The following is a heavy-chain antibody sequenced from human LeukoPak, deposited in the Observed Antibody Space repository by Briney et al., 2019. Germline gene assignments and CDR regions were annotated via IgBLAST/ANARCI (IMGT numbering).Heavy chain of an antibody. J-gene: IGHJ4*02. CDR1: GYTFTSYA. Sequence: ASVKVSCTASGYTFTSYAMHWVRQAPGQRLEWMGWINAGNGNTKYSQKFQGRVTITRDTSASTAYMELSSLRFEDTAVYYCAREWGLESSGFYYAYWGQGTLVTVSS. CDR2: INAGNGNT. D-gene: IGHD3-22*01. V-gene: IGHV1-3*01. CDR3: AREWGLESSGFYYAY.